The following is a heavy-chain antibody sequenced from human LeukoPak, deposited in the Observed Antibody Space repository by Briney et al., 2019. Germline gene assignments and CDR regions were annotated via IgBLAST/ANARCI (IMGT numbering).Heavy chain of an antibody. CDR2: ITSSGSAI. J-gene: IGHJ3*02. CDR1: GFTFSDYY. Sequence: KPGGSLRLSCAASGFTFSDYYMGCIRPAPGNGLQWGAYITSSGSAIYHADSVKGRFTISRNNAKNSLYLQMNTLRAEDTAVYYCARAHKDAFDIWGQGTMVTVSP. V-gene: IGHV3-11*04. CDR3: ARAHKDAFDI.